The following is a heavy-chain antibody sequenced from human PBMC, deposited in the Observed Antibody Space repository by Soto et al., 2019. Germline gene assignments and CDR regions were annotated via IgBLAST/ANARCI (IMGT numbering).Heavy chain of an antibody. Sequence: SETLSLTCTVSGGSISSYYWSWIRQPPGKGLEWIGYIYYSGTTYYNPSLKSRIAISVDTSENQFSLRLSSVTAADTAVYYCARAYGSGSYSNVHFDYWGQGTLVTVSS. J-gene: IGHJ4*02. D-gene: IGHD3-10*01. CDR3: ARAYGSGSYSNVHFDY. CDR2: IYYSGTT. V-gene: IGHV4-59*06. CDR1: GGSISSYY.